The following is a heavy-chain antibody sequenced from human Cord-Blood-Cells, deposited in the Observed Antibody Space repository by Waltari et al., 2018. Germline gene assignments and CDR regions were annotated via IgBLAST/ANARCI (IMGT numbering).Heavy chain of an antibody. D-gene: IGHD3-3*01. Sequence: EVQLVESGGGLVQPGGSLRPSCAASGLTFSSYWRHWVGQAPGKGLVWVSRINSVGSSTSYADSVKGRFTISRDNAKNTLYLQMNSLRAEDTAVYYCARVRYYDFWSGYYYWGQGTLVTVSS. CDR3: ARVRYYDFWSGYYY. CDR1: GLTFSSYW. CDR2: INSVGSST. J-gene: IGHJ4*02. V-gene: IGHV3-74*01.